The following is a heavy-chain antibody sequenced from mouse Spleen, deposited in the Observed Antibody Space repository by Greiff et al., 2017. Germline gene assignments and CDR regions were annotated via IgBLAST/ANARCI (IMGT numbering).Heavy chain of an antibody. Sequence: EVQVVESEGGLVQPGSSMKLSCTASGFTFSDYYMAWVRQVPEKGLEWVANINYDGSSTYYLDSLKSRFIISRDNAKNILYLQMSSLKSEDTATYYCARDHYGSSYDYAMDYWGQGTSVTVSS. D-gene: IGHD1-1*01. CDR1: GFTFSDYY. CDR2: INYDGSST. CDR3: ARDHYGSSYDYAMDY. J-gene: IGHJ4*01. V-gene: IGHV5-16*01.